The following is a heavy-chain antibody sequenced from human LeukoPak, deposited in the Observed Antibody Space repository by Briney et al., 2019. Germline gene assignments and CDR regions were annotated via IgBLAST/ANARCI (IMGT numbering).Heavy chain of an antibody. CDR1: GYTFTGYY. Sequence: ASVKVSCKASGYTFTGYYMHWVRQAPGQGLAWMGWINPNSGGTNYAQKFQGRVTMTRDTSISTAFMELSRLRSDDTAVYYCARDEVVVPAATYYYYYMDVWGKGTTVTVSS. J-gene: IGHJ6*03. CDR2: INPNSGGT. V-gene: IGHV1-2*02. D-gene: IGHD2-2*01. CDR3: ARDEVVVPAATYYYYYMDV.